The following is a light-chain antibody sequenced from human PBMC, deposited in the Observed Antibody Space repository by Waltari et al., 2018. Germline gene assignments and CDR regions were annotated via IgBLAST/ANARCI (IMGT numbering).Light chain of an antibody. CDR3: AAWDDSLNGGV. Sequence: HSVLTQPPSASGTPGQRVTISCSGSSSNIGGNTVNWYQQLPGTAPKLRIHNNNRRPAGVPDRLSGSKSATSASLAISGLQSEDEADYYCAAWDDSLNGGVFGGGTKLTVL. CDR2: NNN. V-gene: IGLV1-44*01. J-gene: IGLJ3*02. CDR1: SSNIGGNT.